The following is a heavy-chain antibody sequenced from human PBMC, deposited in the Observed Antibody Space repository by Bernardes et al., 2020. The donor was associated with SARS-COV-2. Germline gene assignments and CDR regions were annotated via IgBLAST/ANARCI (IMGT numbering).Heavy chain of an antibody. V-gene: IGHV4-38-2*01. CDR1: GYSISSGYY. D-gene: IGHD1-26*01. Sequence: SETLSLTCAVSGYSISSGYYWGWIRQPPGKGLEWIGSIYHSGSTYYNPSLKSRVTISVDTSKNQFSLKLSSVTAADTAVYYCARVEEWEQHFDYWGQGTLVTVSS. CDR2: IYHSGST. J-gene: IGHJ4*02. CDR3: ARVEEWEQHFDY.